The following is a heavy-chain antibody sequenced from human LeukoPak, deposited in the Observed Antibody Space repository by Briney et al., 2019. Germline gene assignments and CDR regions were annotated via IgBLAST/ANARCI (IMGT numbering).Heavy chain of an antibody. CDR1: YGSITDTNY. V-gene: IGHV4-4*02. D-gene: IGHD2-2*01. CDR3: ARVGPAAMWYYYAMDV. Sequence: SGTLSLTCGVSYGSITDTNYWTWVRQPPGKGLEWIGEVNLHGDTNYNPSLKGRVDISVDKFENHISLQLTSVTAADTAIYYCARVGPAAMWYYYAMDVWGQGTTVTVSS. J-gene: IGHJ6*02. CDR2: VNLHGDT.